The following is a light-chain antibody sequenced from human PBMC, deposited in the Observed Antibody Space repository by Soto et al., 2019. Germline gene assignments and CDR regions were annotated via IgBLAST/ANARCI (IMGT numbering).Light chain of an antibody. CDR3: SSYTSTNTVL. V-gene: IGLV2-14*01. J-gene: IGLJ3*02. Sequence: QSALTQPASVSGSPGQSITISCTGTNNDVGGFNYVSWYQQHPGKAPKLMIFEVSNRPSGVSNCFSGSKSGNTASLTISGLQAEDEADYYCSSYTSTNTVLFGGGTQLTVL. CDR1: NNDVGGFNY. CDR2: EVS.